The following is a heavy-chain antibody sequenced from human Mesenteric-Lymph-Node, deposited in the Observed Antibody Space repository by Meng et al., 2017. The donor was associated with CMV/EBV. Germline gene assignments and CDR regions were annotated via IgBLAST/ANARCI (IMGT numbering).Heavy chain of an antibody. D-gene: IGHD1-26*01. CDR1: GFTFSSYS. Sequence: GESLKISCAASGFTFSSYSMNWVRQAPGKGLEWVSYISSSSSTIYYADSVKGRFTISRDNAKNSLYLQMNSLRIDDTAVYYCAKDRNFITLGATVESWGQGTLVTVSS. CDR3: AKDRNFITLGATVES. J-gene: IGHJ4*02. CDR2: ISSSSSTI. V-gene: IGHV3-48*04.